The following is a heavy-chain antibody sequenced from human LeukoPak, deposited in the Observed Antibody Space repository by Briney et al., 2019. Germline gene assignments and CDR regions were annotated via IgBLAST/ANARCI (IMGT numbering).Heavy chain of an antibody. CDR2: ISGSSSYT. J-gene: IGHJ4*02. Sequence: GGSLRLSLAASGFTFSDYYMSWIRQAPGKGLEWVSYISGSSSYTIYADSVKGRFTISRDNAKNSLYLQMTSLGAEDTAVYYCARVTLYAESALDYWGQGTLVTVSS. V-gene: IGHV3-11*06. CDR3: ARVTLYAESALDY. D-gene: IGHD4-17*01. CDR1: GFTFSDYY.